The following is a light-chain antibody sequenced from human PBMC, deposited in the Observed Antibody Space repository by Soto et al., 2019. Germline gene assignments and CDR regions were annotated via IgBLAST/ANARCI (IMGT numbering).Light chain of an antibody. V-gene: IGKV1-39*01. CDR2: AAS. CDR3: QQSYSTPPWT. CDR1: QSISSY. Sequence: DIQMTQSPSSLSASVGERVTITCRASQSISSYLNWYQQKPGKATKLLIDAASSLQSGVPSRFSGSGSGTDFTLTISSLQPEDFATYYCQQSYSTPPWTFGQGTKVDIK. J-gene: IGKJ1*01.